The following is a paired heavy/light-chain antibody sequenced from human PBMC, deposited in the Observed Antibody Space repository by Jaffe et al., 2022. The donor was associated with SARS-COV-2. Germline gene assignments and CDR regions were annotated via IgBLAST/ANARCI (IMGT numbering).Light chain of an antibody. CDR1: QSISTNY. CDR3: QQYGSSPYT. J-gene: IGKJ2*01. CDR2: GAS. V-gene: IGKV3-20*01. Sequence: EIVLTQSPGTLSLSPGERATLSCRASQSISTNYFAWYQHIPGRAPRVLIYGASTRATGIPDRFSGSGSGTDFTLTISRLEPEDFAVYFCQQYGSSPYTFGQGTKLEI.
Heavy chain of an antibody. CDR1: NYMFTNYA. D-gene: IGHD3-10*01. CDR2: ISAYNGDT. CDR3: ARGGPYYSTSEWSFDP. J-gene: IGHJ5*02. V-gene: IGHV1-18*01. Sequence: QVQLVQSGAEVKKPGASVKVSCQAPNYMFTNYAFNWVRQAPGQGLEWMGRISAYNGDTDYAQKFQGRVTMTTDTSTNTAYMELRSLRSDDTAVYYCARGGPYYSTSEWSFDPWGQGTLVTVSS.